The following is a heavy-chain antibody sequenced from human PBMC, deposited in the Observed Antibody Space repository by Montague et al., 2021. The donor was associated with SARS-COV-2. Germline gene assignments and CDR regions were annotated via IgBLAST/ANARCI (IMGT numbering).Heavy chain of an antibody. V-gene: IGHV4-34*01. J-gene: IGHJ5*02. CDR3: ARERGRGVDYFDP. CDR2: INHEGTA. CDR1: GGSFSGYF. Sequence: SETLSLTCAVYGGSFSGYFWSWIRQTPGRGLEWIGEINHEGTADYNPSLKSRVTLSVDTSKAQFSLILTSVTAADTAVYYCARERGRGVDYFDPWGQGTLVTVSS. D-gene: IGHD4-11*01.